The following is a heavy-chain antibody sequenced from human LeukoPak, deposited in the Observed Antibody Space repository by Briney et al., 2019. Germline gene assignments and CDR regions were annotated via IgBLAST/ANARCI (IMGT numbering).Heavy chain of an antibody. CDR3: ARGSRYSSGGVRWFDP. CDR1: GDSITTYY. D-gene: IGHD6-19*01. Sequence: PSETLSLTCTVSGDSITTYYWSWIRQPAGKGLERIGRLSASGTTNYNPSLKSRVTMSVDTSKNQFSLNLSSVTAADTAVYYCARGSRYSSGGVRWFDPWGQGTLVTVSS. V-gene: IGHV4-4*07. CDR2: LSASGTT. J-gene: IGHJ5*02.